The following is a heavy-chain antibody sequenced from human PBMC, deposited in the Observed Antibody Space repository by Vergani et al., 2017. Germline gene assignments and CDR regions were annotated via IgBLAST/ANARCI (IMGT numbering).Heavy chain of an antibody. Sequence: EVDLVESGGGLAQPGGSLRLSCEASGITFWKFGMHWVRQGPGKGLEWVSGISWNSGKIAYADSVKGRFTISRDTAKKSLYLQMNNLRPEDTAFYYCVKDTGIQLWQHFESWGQGILVTVSS. V-gene: IGHV3-9*01. CDR3: VKDTGIQLWQHFES. CDR1: GITFWKFG. D-gene: IGHD3-16*01. CDR2: ISWNSGKI. J-gene: IGHJ4*02.